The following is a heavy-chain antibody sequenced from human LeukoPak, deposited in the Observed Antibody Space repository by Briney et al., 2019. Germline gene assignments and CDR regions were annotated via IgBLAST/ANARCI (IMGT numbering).Heavy chain of an antibody. J-gene: IGHJ4*02. Sequence: SETLSLTCTVSGDSISNGVKYWSWIRQHPGRGLEWIGYIYHSGRSYYNPPLKSRITMSVDTSKNQFSLNLSSVTAADTAVYYCARDQVECTGGTCQSRVGFDFWGQGTLVTVSS. CDR3: ARDQVECTGGTCQSRVGFDF. CDR1: GDSISNGVKY. V-gene: IGHV4-31*03. CDR2: IYHSGRS. D-gene: IGHD2-8*02.